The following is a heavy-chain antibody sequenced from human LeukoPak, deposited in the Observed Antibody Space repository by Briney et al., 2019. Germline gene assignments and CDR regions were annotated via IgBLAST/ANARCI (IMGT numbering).Heavy chain of an antibody. V-gene: IGHV4-34*01. CDR3: ARGPTYDYVWGSYRRMYYFDY. D-gene: IGHD3-16*02. J-gene: IGHJ4*02. CDR2: INHSGST. CDR1: GGSFSGYY. Sequence: SETLSLTCAVYGGSFSGYYWSWIRQPPGKGLEWIGEINHSGSTNYNPSLKSRVTISVDTSKNQFSLKLSSVTAADTAVYYCARGPTYDYVWGSYRRMYYFDYWGQGTLVTVSS.